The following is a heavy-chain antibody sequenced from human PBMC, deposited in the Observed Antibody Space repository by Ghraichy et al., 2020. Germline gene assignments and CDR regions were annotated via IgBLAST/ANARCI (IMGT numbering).Heavy chain of an antibody. V-gene: IGHV3-23*01. J-gene: IGHJ6*02. CDR1: GFTFSSYA. D-gene: IGHD2-2*01. CDR2: ISGSGGST. CDR3: AKFVIVVVPAAPIGGDYYGMDV. Sequence: GGSLRLSCAASGFTFSSYAMSWVRQAPGKGLEWVSAISGSGGSTYYADSVKGRFTISRDNSKNTLYLQMNSLRAEDTAVYYCAKFVIVVVPAAPIGGDYYGMDVWGQGTTVTVSS.